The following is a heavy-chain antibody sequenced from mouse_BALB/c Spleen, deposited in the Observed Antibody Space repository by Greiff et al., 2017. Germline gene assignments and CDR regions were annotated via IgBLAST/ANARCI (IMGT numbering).Heavy chain of an antibody. CDR2: ISSGGGST. CDR1: GFAFSSYD. D-gene: IGHD1-1*01. CDR3: ARQDYYGSSYSYYYAMDY. V-gene: IGHV5-12-1*01. J-gene: IGHJ4*01. Sequence: EVKLMESGGGLVKPGGSLKLSCAASGFAFSSYDMSWVRQTPEKRLEWVAYISSGGGSTYYPDTVKGRFTISRDNAKNTLYLQMSSLKSEDTAMYYCARQDYYGSSYSYYYAMDYWGQGTSVTVSS.